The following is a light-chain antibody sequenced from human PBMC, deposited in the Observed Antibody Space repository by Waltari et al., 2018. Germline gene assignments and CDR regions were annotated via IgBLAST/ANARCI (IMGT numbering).Light chain of an antibody. J-gene: IGKJ2*01. Sequence: EYVLTQSPGTLSLSPGERATLSCRASQSAASIYLAWYQQKPGQAPRLLIYGASNRATGIPDRVSGSGSGKDFTRTISRLEPEDFAVYYCQQYGDSPLYTFGRGTKLEIK. CDR1: QSAASIY. CDR2: GAS. V-gene: IGKV3-20*01. CDR3: QQYGDSPLYT.